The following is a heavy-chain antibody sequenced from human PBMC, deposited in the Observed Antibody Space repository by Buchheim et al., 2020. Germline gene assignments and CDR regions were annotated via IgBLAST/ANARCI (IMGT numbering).Heavy chain of an antibody. D-gene: IGHD3-22*01. J-gene: IGHJ4*02. CDR2: ISSSSTI. Sequence: EVQLVESGGGLVQPGGSLRLSCAASGFTFSSYSMNWVRQAPGKGLEWVSYISSSSTIYYADSVKGRFTISRDNAKNSLYLQMNSLRAEDTAVYYCARDFVYYYDSSGYRYFDYWGQGTL. CDR1: GFTFSSYS. CDR3: ARDFVYYYDSSGYRYFDY. V-gene: IGHV3-48*01.